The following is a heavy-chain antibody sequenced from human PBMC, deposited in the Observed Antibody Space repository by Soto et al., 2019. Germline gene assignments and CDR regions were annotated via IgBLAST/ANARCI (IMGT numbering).Heavy chain of an antibody. CDR2: ISGSGGST. Sequence: GESLKISCAASGFTFSSYAMSWVRQAPGKGLEWVSAISGSGGSTYYADSVKVRFTISRDNSKNTLYLQMNSLRAEDTAVYYCAKDPRVTTLDVWGKGTTVTVSS. D-gene: IGHD4-17*01. CDR3: AKDPRVTTLDV. J-gene: IGHJ6*04. V-gene: IGHV3-23*01. CDR1: GFTFSSYA.